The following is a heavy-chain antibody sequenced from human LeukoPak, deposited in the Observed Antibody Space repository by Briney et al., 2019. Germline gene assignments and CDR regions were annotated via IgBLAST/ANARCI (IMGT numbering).Heavy chain of an antibody. CDR3: ARRTSGGGLFDH. Sequence: SETLSLTCTVSGGSISSSSYYWGWIRQPPGKGLEWIGSIFYNGNTYYNSSLKSRVTISVDTSKDHFSLKVTSVTSADTAVYYCARRTSGGGLFDHWGEGTLVTVSS. CDR2: IFYNGNT. CDR1: GGSISSSSYY. J-gene: IGHJ4*02. D-gene: IGHD3-10*01. V-gene: IGHV4-39*02.